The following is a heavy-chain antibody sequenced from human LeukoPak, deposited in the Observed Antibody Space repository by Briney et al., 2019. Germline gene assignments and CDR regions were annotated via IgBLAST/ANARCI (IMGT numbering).Heavy chain of an antibody. CDR3: ARDRPVMITFGGVIIAAY. CDR2: VSGYNGST. J-gene: IGHJ4*02. D-gene: IGHD3-16*02. Sequence: VASVKVSCKASGYTFTSHGINWLRQAPGQGLEWMGWVSGYNGSTDYAQKFQGRVTMTTDRSTNTVYMESRSLRSDDTAVYYCARDRPVMITFGGVIIAAYWGQGTLVSVSS. CDR1: GYTFTSHG. V-gene: IGHV1-18*01.